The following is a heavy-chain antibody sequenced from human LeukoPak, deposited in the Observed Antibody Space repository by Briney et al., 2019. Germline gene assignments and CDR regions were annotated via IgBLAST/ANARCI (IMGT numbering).Heavy chain of an antibody. CDR2: ISYDGSNK. CDR3: ARVDYYDSSGYYPYYYYYGMDV. V-gene: IGHV3-30-3*01. CDR1: GFTFSSYA. D-gene: IGHD3-22*01. Sequence: GGSLRLSCAASGFTFSSYAMHWVRQAPGKGLEWVAVISYDGSNKYYADSVKGRFTISRDNSKNTLYLQMNSLRAEDTAVYYCARVDYYDSSGYYPYYYYYGMDVWGQGTTVTVSS. J-gene: IGHJ6*02.